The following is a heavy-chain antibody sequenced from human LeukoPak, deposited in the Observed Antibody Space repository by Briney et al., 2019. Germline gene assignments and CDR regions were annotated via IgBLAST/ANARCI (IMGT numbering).Heavy chain of an antibody. CDR2: ISTHKGNT. Sequence: GASVKVSCKASGYTFTSYYMHWVRQAPGQGLEWMGGISTHKGNTNYAQKFQGRVTMTTATSTSTAYMELRSLRSDDTAVYYCARVRSASAGTASAFDIWGQGTMVTVSS. CDR1: GYTFTSYY. V-gene: IGHV1-18*04. D-gene: IGHD2-21*02. J-gene: IGHJ3*02. CDR3: ARVRSASAGTASAFDI.